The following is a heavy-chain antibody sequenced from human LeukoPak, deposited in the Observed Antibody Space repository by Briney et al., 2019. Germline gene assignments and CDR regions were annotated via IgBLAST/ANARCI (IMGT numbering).Heavy chain of an antibody. J-gene: IGHJ1*01. D-gene: IGHD1-26*01. CDR2: LSGSGGST. V-gene: IGHV3-23*01. CDR1: RFNLSSYA. CDR3: AKDGSEKWELPEYFQH. Sequence: WGAPRISFVASRFNLSSYALSWVRQAPGKGVEGGSALSGSGGSTYYADSVKGRFTISRDNSKNTLYLQMNSLRAEDTAVYYCAKDGSEKWELPEYFQHWGQGTLVTVSS.